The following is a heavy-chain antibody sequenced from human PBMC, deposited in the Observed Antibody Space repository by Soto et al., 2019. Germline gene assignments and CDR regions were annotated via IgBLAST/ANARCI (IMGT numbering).Heavy chain of an antibody. J-gene: IGHJ6*02. CDR3: AKGIAAAGHYYYYYGMDV. D-gene: IGHD6-13*01. CDR1: GFTFSSYG. Sequence: GGSLRLSCAASGFTFSSYGMHWVRQAPGKGLEWVAVIWYDGSNKYYADSVKGRFTISRDNSKNTLYLQMNSLRAEDTAVYYCAKGIAAAGHYYYYYGMDVWGQGTTVTVSS. V-gene: IGHV3-33*06. CDR2: IWYDGSNK.